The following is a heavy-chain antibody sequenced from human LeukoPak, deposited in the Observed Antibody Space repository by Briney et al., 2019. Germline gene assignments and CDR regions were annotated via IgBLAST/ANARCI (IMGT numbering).Heavy chain of an antibody. D-gene: IGHD3-10*01. CDR2: IYSGGGT. Sequence: GGSLRLSCATSGFTFTDYYMSWIRQAPGKGLEWVSVIYSGGGTHYADSVKGRFTISRDNSKNTLYLQMNSLRAEDTAVYYCATDQDYYGSGTHTANWGQGTLVTVSS. CDR1: GFTFTDYY. CDR3: ATDQDYYGSGTHTAN. V-gene: IGHV3-53*01. J-gene: IGHJ4*02.